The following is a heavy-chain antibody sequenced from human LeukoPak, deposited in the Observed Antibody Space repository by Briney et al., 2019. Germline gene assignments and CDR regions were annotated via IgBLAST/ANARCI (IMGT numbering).Heavy chain of an antibody. CDR2: VSYDESSI. CDR3: AKDKSRSWSLDY. CDR1: GFTFRSNG. V-gene: IGHV3-30*18. J-gene: IGHJ4*02. Sequence: PGRSLTLTCPASGFTFRSNGMHWVRQPPCKGLEWVAVVSYDESSIYYADSVKGRFTISRDNSKNTLFLQMNSVRVEHTAVYYCAKDKSRSWSLDYWGQGTLVTVSS. D-gene: IGHD3-3*01.